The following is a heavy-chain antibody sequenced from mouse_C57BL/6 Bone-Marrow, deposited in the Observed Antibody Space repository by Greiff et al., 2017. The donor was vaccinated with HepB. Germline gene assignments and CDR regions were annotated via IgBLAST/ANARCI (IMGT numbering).Heavy chain of an antibody. J-gene: IGHJ3*01. CDR1: GYTFTDYE. Sequence: QVQLKQSGAELVRPGASVTLSCKASGYTFTDYEMHWVKQTPVHGLEWIGAIDPETGGTAYNQKFKGKAILTADKSSSTAYMELRSLTSEDSAVYYCTRGRIGDYDAWFAYWGQGTLVTVSA. D-gene: IGHD2-4*01. CDR2: IDPETGGT. V-gene: IGHV1-15*01. CDR3: TRGRIGDYDAWFAY.